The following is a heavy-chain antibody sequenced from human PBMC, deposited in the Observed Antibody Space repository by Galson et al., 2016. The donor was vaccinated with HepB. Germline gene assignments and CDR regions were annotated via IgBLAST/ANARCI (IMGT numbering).Heavy chain of an antibody. CDR2: VIPMVGMA. CDR1: GGSFSDYA. Sequence: SCKVSGGSFSDYAFAWVRQAPGQGLEWMGRVIPMVGMAKYAQKFQGRVTLTADTSTKTAYMEFNSRTSEDTAIYYCAKGDCSGSNCYWAYWGQGTLVTVSS. J-gene: IGHJ4*02. D-gene: IGHD2-15*01. CDR3: AKGDCSGSNCYWAY. V-gene: IGHV1-69*04.